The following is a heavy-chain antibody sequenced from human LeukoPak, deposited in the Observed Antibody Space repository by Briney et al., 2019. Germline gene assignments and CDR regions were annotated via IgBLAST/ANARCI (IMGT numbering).Heavy chain of an antibody. D-gene: IGHD2-2*01. V-gene: IGHV4-39*01. Sequence: SETLSLTCTVSGGSISSSSYYWGWIRQPPGKGLEWIGSIYYSGSTYYNPSLKSQVTISVDTSKNQFSLKLSSVTAADTAVYYCASGGYCSSTSCPPPAGWFDPWGQGTLVTVSS. CDR3: ASGGYCSSTSCPPPAGWFDP. CDR1: GGSISSSSYY. CDR2: IYYSGST. J-gene: IGHJ5*02.